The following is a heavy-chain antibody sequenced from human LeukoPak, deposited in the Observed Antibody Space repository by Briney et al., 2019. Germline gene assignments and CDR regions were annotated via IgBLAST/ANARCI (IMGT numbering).Heavy chain of an antibody. Sequence: PGGSLRLSCAASGFTFSSYSMNWVRQAPGKGLEWVAFIRYDGSNKYYADSVKGRYTISRDNSKNTLYLQMNSLRAEDTAVYYCAKDGASVEFLGATTPSFIFGPPGGYWGQGTLVTVSS. CDR3: AKDGASVEFLGATTPSFIFGPPGGY. V-gene: IGHV3-30*02. CDR1: GFTFSSYS. J-gene: IGHJ4*02. CDR2: IRYDGSNK. D-gene: IGHD1-26*01.